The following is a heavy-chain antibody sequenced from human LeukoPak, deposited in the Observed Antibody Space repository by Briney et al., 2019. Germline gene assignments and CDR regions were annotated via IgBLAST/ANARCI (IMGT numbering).Heavy chain of an antibody. V-gene: IGHV3-64*01. Sequence: GGFLRLSCAASGFTFSSYPMHWVRQAPGKGLEYVSAISSNGDSTYYANSVKGRFTISRDNSKNTLYLQMGSLRAEDIAVYYCARAYYDSGGYYYDYWGQGTLVTVSS. CDR1: GFTFSSYP. CDR2: ISSNGDST. CDR3: ARAYYDSGGYYYDY. D-gene: IGHD3-22*01. J-gene: IGHJ4*02.